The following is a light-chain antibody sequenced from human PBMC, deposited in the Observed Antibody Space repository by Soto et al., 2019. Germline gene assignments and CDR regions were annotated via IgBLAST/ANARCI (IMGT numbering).Light chain of an antibody. CDR1: SSDIGGYNY. CDR2: DVS. V-gene: IGLV2-14*03. J-gene: IGLJ1*01. Sequence: QSALTQPASVSGSPGQSITISCTGTSSDIGGYNYVSWYQQLPGKVPKLIISDVSNRPSGVSDRFSGSKSGNAASLTISGLQAEDEADYYCSSYTSTSTLYVFGTGTKVTVL. CDR3: SSYTSTSTLYV.